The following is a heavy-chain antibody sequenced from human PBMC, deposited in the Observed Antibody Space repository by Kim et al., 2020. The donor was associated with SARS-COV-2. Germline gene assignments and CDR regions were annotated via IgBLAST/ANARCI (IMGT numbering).Heavy chain of an antibody. CDR3: ARGRYYDSSGYWGY. D-gene: IGHD3-22*01. Sequence: GGSLRLSCAASGFTFSSYGMHWVRQAPGKGLEWVAVIWYDGSNKYYADSVKGRFTISRDNSKNTLYLQMNSLRAEDTAVYYCARGRYYDSSGYWGYWGQGTLVTVSS. J-gene: IGHJ4*02. CDR1: GFTFSSYG. CDR2: IWYDGSNK. V-gene: IGHV3-33*01.